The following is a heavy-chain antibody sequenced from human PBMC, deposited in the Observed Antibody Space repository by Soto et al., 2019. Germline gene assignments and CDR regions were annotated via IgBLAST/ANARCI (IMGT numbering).Heavy chain of an antibody. CDR2: INPSGGTT. CDR3: ARGYSYGYYYYGMDV. V-gene: IGHV1-46*01. CDR1: GYIFTSYY. D-gene: IGHD5-18*01. J-gene: IGHJ6*02. Sequence: GASVKVSCKTSGYIFTSYYIHWVRQAPGQGLEWMGIINPSGGTTTYAQKFQGRVTMTRDTSTSTAYMELSSLRSDDTAVYYCARGYSYGYYYYGMDVWGQGTTVTVSS.